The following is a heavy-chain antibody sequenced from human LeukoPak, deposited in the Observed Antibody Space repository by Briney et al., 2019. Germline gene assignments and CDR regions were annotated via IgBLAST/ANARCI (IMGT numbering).Heavy chain of an antibody. CDR2: TYYTGSP. V-gene: IGHV4-39*01. Sequence: SDTLSLTCTVSGGSISSSRYYWGWIRHPPGNGLEWIGCTYYTGSPYYNPPRTSRVTISVVTSKNQFSLKLGSVTAADTAVYYCARQSIAVAGTCYFDYWGQGTLVTVSS. CDR1: GGSISSSRYY. J-gene: IGHJ4*02. CDR3: ARQSIAVAGTCYFDY. D-gene: IGHD6-19*01.